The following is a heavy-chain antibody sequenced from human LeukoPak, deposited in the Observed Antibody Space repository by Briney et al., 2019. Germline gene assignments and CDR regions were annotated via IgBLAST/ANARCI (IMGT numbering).Heavy chain of an antibody. J-gene: IGHJ4*02. CDR1: GYSLSSGYY. CDR2: VDHSGGT. V-gene: IGHV4-38-2*02. D-gene: IGHD3-10*01. CDR3: ARESMVRGVIKGAFDY. Sequence: SETLSLTCTVSGYSLSSGYYWGWIRQPPGKGLEWIGSVDHSGGTYYNPSLRSRVSISVDTSKNQFSLKLSSVTAADTAVYYCARESMVRGVIKGAFDYWGQGTLVTVSS.